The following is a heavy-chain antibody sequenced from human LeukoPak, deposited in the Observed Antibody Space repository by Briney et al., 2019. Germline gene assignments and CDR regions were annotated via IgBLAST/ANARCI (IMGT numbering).Heavy chain of an antibody. D-gene: IGHD3-10*01. J-gene: IGHJ4*02. Sequence: SETLSLTCTVSGGSISSGSYYWGWIRQPPGKGLEWIGNIYYSGSTSYNPSLKSRVTISVDTSKNQFSLKLSSVTAADTAVYYCARRHFGSALRDYWGQGTLVTVSS. V-gene: IGHV4-39*01. CDR3: ARRHFGSALRDY. CDR2: IYYSGST. CDR1: GGSISSGSYY.